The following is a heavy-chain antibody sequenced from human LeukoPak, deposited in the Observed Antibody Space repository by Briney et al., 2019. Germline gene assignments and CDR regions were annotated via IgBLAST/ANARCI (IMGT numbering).Heavy chain of an antibody. CDR1: GGSISSGSYY. V-gene: IGHV4-61*02. Sequence: SETLSLTCTVSGGSISSGSYYWSWIRQPAGKGLEWIGRIYTSGSTNYNPSLKSRVTISVDTSKNQFSLKLSSLTAADTAVYYCARDWDGSGSSWFDPSGQGTLVTVSS. CDR3: ARDWDGSGSSWFDP. D-gene: IGHD3-10*01. CDR2: IYTSGST. J-gene: IGHJ5*02.